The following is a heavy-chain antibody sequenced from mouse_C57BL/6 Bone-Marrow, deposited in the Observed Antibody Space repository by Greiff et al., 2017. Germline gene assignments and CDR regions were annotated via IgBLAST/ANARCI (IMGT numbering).Heavy chain of an antibody. J-gene: IGHJ4*01. D-gene: IGHD1-1*01. Sequence: QVQLQQSGAELARPGASVKLSCKASGYTFTSYGISWVKQRTGQGLEWIGEIYPRSGNTYYNEQFKGKATLTADKSSSTAYMELRSLTSEDSAVYFCARRYYGSSYAMDYWGQGTSVTVSS. V-gene: IGHV1-81*01. CDR2: IYPRSGNT. CDR1: GYTFTSYG. CDR3: ARRYYGSSYAMDY.